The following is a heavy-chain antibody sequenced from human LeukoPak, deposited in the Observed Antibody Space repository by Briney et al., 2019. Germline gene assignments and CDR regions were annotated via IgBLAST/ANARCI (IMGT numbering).Heavy chain of an antibody. CDR3: AREYYGDYYYYYGMDV. CDR1: GGSVSSGSYY. J-gene: IGHJ6*02. V-gene: IGHV4-61*01. CDR2: TYYSGST. D-gene: IGHD4-17*01. Sequence: SETLSLTCTVSGGSVSSGSYYWSWIRQPPGKGLEWIGYTYYSGSTNYNPSLKSRVTISVDTSKNQFSLKLSSVTAADTAVYYCAREYYGDYYYYYGMDVWGQGTTVTVSS.